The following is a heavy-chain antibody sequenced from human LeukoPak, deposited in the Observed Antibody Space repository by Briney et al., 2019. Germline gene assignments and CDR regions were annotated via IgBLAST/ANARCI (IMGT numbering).Heavy chain of an antibody. D-gene: IGHD4-17*01. CDR1: NYSLSSGYY. CDR2: IYHSGST. J-gene: IGHJ4*02. V-gene: IGHV4-38-2*02. Sequence: PSETLSLTCTVSNYSLSSGYYWGWVRQPPGKGLEWIGHIYHSGSTFYNPTLKSRVTLTVDASKNQFSLTMSSVTAADTAVYYCARASTVTTGVADYWGRGTLVTVSS. CDR3: ARASTVTTGVADY.